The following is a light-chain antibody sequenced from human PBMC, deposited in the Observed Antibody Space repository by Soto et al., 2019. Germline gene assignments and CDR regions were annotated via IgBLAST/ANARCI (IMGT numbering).Light chain of an antibody. CDR2: WAS. J-gene: IGKJ4*01. V-gene: IGKV4-1*01. Sequence: DIVMTQSPDSLAVSLGERATINCKSSQSLLVSSTDKNYLAWYQQKSGEPPKVLIYWASTRESGVPDRFSGSGSGTDFTLTISSLQAEDVAVYYCQQYRDIPLTFGGGTRVEIK. CDR1: QSLLVSSTDKNY. CDR3: QQYRDIPLT.